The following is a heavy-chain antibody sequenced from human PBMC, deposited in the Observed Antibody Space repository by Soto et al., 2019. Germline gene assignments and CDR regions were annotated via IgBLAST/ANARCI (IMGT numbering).Heavy chain of an antibody. CDR2: IIPIFGTA. D-gene: IGHD2-15*01. CDR3: ARDDAAGCSGGSCYPRDFYYYYYGMDV. J-gene: IGHJ6*02. Sequence: SVKVSCKASGGTFSSYAISWVRQAPGQGLEWMGGIIPIFGTANYAQKFQGRVTTTADESTSTAYMELSSLRSEDTAVYYCARDDAAGCSGGSCYPRDFYYYYYGMDVWGQGTTVTVSS. V-gene: IGHV1-69*13. CDR1: GGTFSSYA.